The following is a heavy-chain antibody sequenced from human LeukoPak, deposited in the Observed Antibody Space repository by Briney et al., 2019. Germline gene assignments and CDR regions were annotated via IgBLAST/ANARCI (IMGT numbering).Heavy chain of an antibody. CDR3: ARGVSMVVVVIHDWYFDL. Sequence: SETLSLTCAVYGGSFSGYYWSWIRQPPGKGLEWIGEINHSGSTNYNPSLKSRVTVSVDTSKNQFSLKLSSVTAADTAVYYCARGVSMVVVVIHDWYFDLWGRGTLVTVSS. D-gene: IGHD3-22*01. CDR2: INHSGST. V-gene: IGHV4-34*01. CDR1: GGSFSGYY. J-gene: IGHJ2*01.